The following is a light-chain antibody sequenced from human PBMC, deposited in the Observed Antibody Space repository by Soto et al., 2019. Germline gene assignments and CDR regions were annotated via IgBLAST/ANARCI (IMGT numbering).Light chain of an antibody. CDR3: QSYDSSLSGSL. CDR1: SSNIAAGYD. CDR2: GNT. J-gene: IGLJ2*01. V-gene: IGLV1-40*01. Sequence: QSVVTQPPSVSGAPGQRVTISCTGSSSNIAAGYDVHWYQQLPGTAPKLLIYGNTNRPSGVPDRFSGSKSGTSASLAITGLQAEDEADYYCQSYDSSLSGSLFGGGTKLTVL.